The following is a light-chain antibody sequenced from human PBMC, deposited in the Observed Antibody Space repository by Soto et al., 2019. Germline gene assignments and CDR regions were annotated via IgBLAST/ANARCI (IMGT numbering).Light chain of an antibody. J-gene: IGLJ3*02. V-gene: IGLV2-14*01. CDR2: EVT. Sequence: QSALTQPASVYGSPGQSITISCTGTSSDVGGLNYVSWYQHHPGNAPKLLIYEVTNRPSGVSDRFSGSKSDNTASLTISGLQAEDESDYYCSSYTTSSTWVFGGGTKLTVL. CDR3: SSYTTSSTWV. CDR1: SSDVGGLNY.